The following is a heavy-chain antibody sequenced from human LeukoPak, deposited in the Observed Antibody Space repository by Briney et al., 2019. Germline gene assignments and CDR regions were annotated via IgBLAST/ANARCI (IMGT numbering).Heavy chain of an antibody. V-gene: IGHV3-7*03. CDR2: IKQDGSDK. Sequence: GGSLRLSCAASGFTFSSYWMSWVRQAPGKGLEWVANIKQDGSDKYYVDSVKGRFTISRDNAKNSLYLQMNSLRAEDTAIYYCARKTVVGSYFDYWGQGTPVTVPS. CDR1: GFTFSSYW. CDR3: ARKTVVGSYFDY. J-gene: IGHJ4*02. D-gene: IGHD4-23*01.